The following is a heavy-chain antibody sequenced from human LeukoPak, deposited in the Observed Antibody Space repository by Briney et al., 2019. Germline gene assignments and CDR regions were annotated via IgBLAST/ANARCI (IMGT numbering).Heavy chain of an antibody. D-gene: IGHD5-12*01. CDR3: AKDKSMVATENFDY. V-gene: IGHV3-30*02. J-gene: IGHJ4*02. Sequence: PGGSLRLSCAASGFTFSSYGMHWVRQAPSKGLEWVAFIRYDGSNKYYADSVKGRFTISRDNSKNTLYLQMNSLRAVDTAVYYCAKDKSMVATENFDYWGQGTLVTVSS. CDR1: GFTFSSYG. CDR2: IRYDGSNK.